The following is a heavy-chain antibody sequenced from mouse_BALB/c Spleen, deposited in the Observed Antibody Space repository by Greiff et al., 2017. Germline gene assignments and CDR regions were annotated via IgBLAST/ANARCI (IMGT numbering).Heavy chain of an antibody. V-gene: IGHV1-15*01. CDR3: TRPFITYYFDY. CDR2: IDPETGGT. J-gene: IGHJ2*01. Sequence: QVQLKESGAELVRPGASVTLSCKASGYTFTDYEMHWVKQTPVHGLEWIGAIDPETGGTAYNQKFKGKATLTADKSSSTAYMELRSLTSEDSAVYYCTRPFITYYFDYWGQGTTLTVSS. CDR1: GYTFTDYE. D-gene: IGHD1-2*01.